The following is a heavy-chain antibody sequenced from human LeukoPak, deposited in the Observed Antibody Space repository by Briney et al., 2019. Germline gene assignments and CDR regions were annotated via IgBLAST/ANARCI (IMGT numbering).Heavy chain of an antibody. V-gene: IGHV3-21*01. CDR1: GFTFSSYS. J-gene: IGHJ4*02. D-gene: IGHD2-2*01. CDR3: ARGSSTHGVYYCDY. CDR2: ISSRSSYI. Sequence: PGGSLRLSCAASGFTFSSYSMNWVRQAPGKGLEWVSSISSRSSYIYYADSVKGRFTISRDNAKNSLYLQMNSLRAEDTAVYYCARGSSTHGVYYCDYWGQGTLVTVSS.